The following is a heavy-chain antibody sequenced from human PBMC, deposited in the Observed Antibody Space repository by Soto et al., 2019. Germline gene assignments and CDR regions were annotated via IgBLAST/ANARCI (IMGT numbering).Heavy chain of an antibody. D-gene: IGHD4-4*01. CDR3: ARDPMTTVTYSYYFYGMDV. CDR1: GGSVSSGSYY. Sequence: QVQLQESGPGLVKPSETLSLTCTVSGGSVSSGSYYWSWIRQPPGKGLEWIGYIYYSGSTNYNPSLKSRVSISVATSKNQFSLKLSSVTAADTAVYYCARDPMTTVTYSYYFYGMDVWGQGTTVTVSS. CDR2: IYYSGST. V-gene: IGHV4-61*01. J-gene: IGHJ6*02.